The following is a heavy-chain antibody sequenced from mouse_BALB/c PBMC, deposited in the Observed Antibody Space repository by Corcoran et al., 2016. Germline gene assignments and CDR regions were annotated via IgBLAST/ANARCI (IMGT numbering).Heavy chain of an antibody. J-gene: IGHJ2*01. CDR1: GYSFTSYY. CDR2: IFPGSGNT. V-gene: IGHV1-66*01. Sequence: QVQLQQSGPELVKPGASEKMPCNASGYSFTSYYIHWVKQRTGQGLEWIGWIFPGSGNTKYNEKFKGKATLTADTSSSTAYMQLSSLTSEDSAVYFCASPLYYGNYYFDYWGQGTTLTVSS. CDR3: ASPLYYGNYYFDY. D-gene: IGHD2-1*01.